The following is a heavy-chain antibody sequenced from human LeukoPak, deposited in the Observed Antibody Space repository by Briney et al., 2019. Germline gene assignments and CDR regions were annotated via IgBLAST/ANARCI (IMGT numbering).Heavy chain of an antibody. J-gene: IGHJ4*02. D-gene: IGHD4-17*01. CDR3: ARGRNGDFDY. CDR1: GASISTTSYY. Sequence: PSETLSLTCTVSGASISTTSYYGAWIRQPPGKGLEWIGNIYYSGSTNYNPSLQSRATLSVDPSKNQFSLQLSSVTATDTAVYYCARGRNGDFDYWGQGTLVTVSS. V-gene: IGHV4-39*01. CDR2: IYYSGST.